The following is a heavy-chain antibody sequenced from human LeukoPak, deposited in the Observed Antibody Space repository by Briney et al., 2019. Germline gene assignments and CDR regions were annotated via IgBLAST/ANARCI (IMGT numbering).Heavy chain of an antibody. CDR2: ISGTGAHT. J-gene: IGHJ4*02. D-gene: IGHD6-13*01. V-gene: IGHV3-23*01. Sequence: PGWSLSLSCEVSGITFDTYALNWVRQAPGKGLEWVAGISGTGAHTYYAGSVKGRFTVSRVNSKDTLYLLLKSLRAEDTAVYFCAKDIHVAAAVPAPYWGQGTLVTVSS. CDR3: AKDIHVAAAVPAPY. CDR1: GITFDTYA.